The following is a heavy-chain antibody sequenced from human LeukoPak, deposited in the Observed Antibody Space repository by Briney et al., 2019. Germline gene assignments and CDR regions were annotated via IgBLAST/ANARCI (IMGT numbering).Heavy chain of an antibody. V-gene: IGHV3-9*01. CDR3: ARASTGYSSSWYDPYGMDV. CDR1: GFTFDDHD. CDR2: ITWDSGIT. Sequence: GGSPRLSCAASGFTFDDHDMHWVRQAPGKGLEWVSGITWDSGITGYADSVKGRFTISRDNAKNSLYLQMNSLRAEDTAVYYCARASTGYSSSWYDPYGMDVWGQGTTVTVPS. J-gene: IGHJ6*02. D-gene: IGHD6-13*01.